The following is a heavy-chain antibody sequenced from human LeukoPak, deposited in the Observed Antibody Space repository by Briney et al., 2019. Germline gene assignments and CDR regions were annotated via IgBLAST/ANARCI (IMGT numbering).Heavy chain of an antibody. Sequence: SETLSLTCAVYGGSFSGYYWSWIRQPPGKGLEWIGEINHSGSTNYNPSLKSRVTISVDTSKNQFPLKLSSVTAADTAVYYCARFTYYYDSSGYYYVFYFDYWGQGTLVTVSS. V-gene: IGHV4-34*01. J-gene: IGHJ4*02. CDR3: ARFTYYYDSSGYYYVFYFDY. CDR1: GGSFSGYY. CDR2: INHSGST. D-gene: IGHD3-22*01.